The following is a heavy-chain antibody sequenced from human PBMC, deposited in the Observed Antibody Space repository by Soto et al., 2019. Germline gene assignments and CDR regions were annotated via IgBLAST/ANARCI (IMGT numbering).Heavy chain of an antibody. J-gene: IGHJ4*02. CDR3: ARVTAGSSDFDY. D-gene: IGHD6-6*01. CDR1: GYSFTKFD. Sequence: QVQLVQSGAEVKEPGASVRVSCKASGYSFTKFDINWVRQAPGQGLEWMGWLNPKSGNTGYAQNLQGRVTMTRDTSISTAYMELRSLRSGDTALYYCARVTAGSSDFDYWGQGTLVTVSS. V-gene: IGHV1-8*01. CDR2: LNPKSGNT.